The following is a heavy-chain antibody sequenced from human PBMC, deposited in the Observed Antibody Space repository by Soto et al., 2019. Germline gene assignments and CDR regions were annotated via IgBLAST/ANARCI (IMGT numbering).Heavy chain of an antibody. CDR1: GFTFGDYA. CDR2: IRSKAYGGTT. CDR3: TRDIRGSSWYDYYGMDV. Sequence: GGSLRLSCTASGFTFGDYAMSWFRQAPGKGLEWVGFIRSKAYGGTTEYAASVKGRFTISRDDSKSIAYLQMNSLKTEDTAVYYCTRDIRGSSWYDYYGMDVWGKGNMVTASS. V-gene: IGHV3-49*03. J-gene: IGHJ6*04. D-gene: IGHD6-13*01.